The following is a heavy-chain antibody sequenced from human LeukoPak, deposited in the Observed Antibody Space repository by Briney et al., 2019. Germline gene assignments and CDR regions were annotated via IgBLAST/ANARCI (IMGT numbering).Heavy chain of an antibody. V-gene: IGHV5-51*01. Sequence: GESLKISFKASGYNFINYWIGWVRPMPGKGLEWMGIIYPGDSDTRYSPSFQGLVTISADKSINTAYLQWSSLKASDTAMYYCARHSYATDYWGQGTLVTVSS. CDR2: IYPGDSDT. J-gene: IGHJ4*02. D-gene: IGHD3-16*01. CDR1: GYNFINYW. CDR3: ARHSYATDY.